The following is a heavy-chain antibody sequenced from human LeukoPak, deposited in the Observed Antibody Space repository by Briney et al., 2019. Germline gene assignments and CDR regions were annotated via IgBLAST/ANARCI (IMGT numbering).Heavy chain of an antibody. CDR2: IYYDGRT. V-gene: IGHV4-59*08. Sequence: SETLSLTCTVSGGSISTYYWSRVRQSPGRGVEWIAYIYYDGRTKYNPSLKSRLTISVDTSKNQFSLELTSVTAADTAVYYCARLRHIEYGTSTQYWSFDLWGRGTLVTVSS. D-gene: IGHD2/OR15-2a*01. CDR3: ARLRHIEYGTSTQYWSFDL. J-gene: IGHJ2*01. CDR1: GGSISTYY.